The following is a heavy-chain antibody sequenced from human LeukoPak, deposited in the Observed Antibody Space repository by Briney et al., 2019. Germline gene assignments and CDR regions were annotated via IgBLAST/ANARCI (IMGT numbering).Heavy chain of an antibody. J-gene: IGHJ4*02. CDR2: ISGSGDST. CDR3: AKVAAVPGLFYFDY. CDR1: GFTFSSYA. D-gene: IGHD6-25*01. V-gene: IGHV3-23*01. Sequence: GGSLRLSCAASGFTFSSYAMNWVRQAPGKGLEWVSTISGSGDSTYYADSVKGRFTISRDKSKNTLYLQMDSLRVEDTAVYFCAKVAAVPGLFYFDYWGQGTLVTVSS.